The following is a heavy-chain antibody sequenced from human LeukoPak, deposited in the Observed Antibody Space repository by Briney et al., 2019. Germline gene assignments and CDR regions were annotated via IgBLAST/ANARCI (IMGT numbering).Heavy chain of an antibody. D-gene: IGHD3-22*01. Sequence: GGSLRLSCAASGFTFSSCSMNWVRQAPGKGLEWVSYISSSSITIYYADSVKGRFTISRDNSKNTLYLQMNSLRAEDTAVYYCAKDAHYDSSGYYFDYWGQGTLVTVSS. V-gene: IGHV3-48*01. CDR2: ISSSSITI. J-gene: IGHJ4*02. CDR3: AKDAHYDSSGYYFDY. CDR1: GFTFSSCS.